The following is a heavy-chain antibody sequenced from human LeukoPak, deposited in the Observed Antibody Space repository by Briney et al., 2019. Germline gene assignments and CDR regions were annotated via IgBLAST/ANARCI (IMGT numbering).Heavy chain of an antibody. CDR2: IYYSGST. J-gene: IGHJ4*02. Sequence: SETLSLTCTVSGGSISSSSYYWGWIRRPPGKGLEWIGSIYYSGSTYYSPSLKSRVTISVDTSKNQFSLKLSSVTAADTAVYYCARERVLYCSSASCPYYFDYWGQGTLVTVSS. CDR1: GGSISSSSYY. D-gene: IGHD2-2*01. CDR3: ARERVLYCSSASCPYYFDY. V-gene: IGHV4-39*07.